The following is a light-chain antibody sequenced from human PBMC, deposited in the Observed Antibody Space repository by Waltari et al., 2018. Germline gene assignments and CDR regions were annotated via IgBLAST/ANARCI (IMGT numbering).Light chain of an antibody. CDR2: EVS. V-gene: IGLV2-8*01. CDR3: SSYGGSNNLV. J-gene: IGLJ2*01. CDR1: SRDIGGYKF. Sequence: QSALTQPPSASGSPGQSVTISCTGTSRDIGGYKFVSWYQQHPGKAPKLMLYEVSPRPSGVPDRFSGSKSGNTASLTVSGLQAEDEADYSCSSYGGSNNLVFGGGTKLTVL.